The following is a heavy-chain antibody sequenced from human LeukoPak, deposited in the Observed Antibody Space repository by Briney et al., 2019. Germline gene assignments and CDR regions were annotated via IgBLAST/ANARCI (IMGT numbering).Heavy chain of an antibody. CDR1: GLTLRNHW. J-gene: IGHJ4*02. Sequence: GGSLRLSCAASGLTLRNHWMHWVRRTPGKGLVWVSRISSDGSSTTYADSVKGRFTISRDNAKNTLYLQMNNLRAEDTAMYYCARDQRVTGRPDIDYWGQGTLVIVSS. CDR2: ISSDGSST. D-gene: IGHD6-6*01. V-gene: IGHV3-74*03. CDR3: ARDQRVTGRPDIDY.